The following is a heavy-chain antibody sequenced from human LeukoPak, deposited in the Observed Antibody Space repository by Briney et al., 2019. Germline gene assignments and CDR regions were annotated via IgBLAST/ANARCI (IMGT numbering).Heavy chain of an antibody. V-gene: IGHV3-23*01. CDR1: GFTFSSYG. CDR3: ARDLVVVTDY. J-gene: IGHJ4*02. Sequence: GGSLRLSCAASGFTFSSYGMSWVRQAPGKGLEWVSAISGSGGSTYYADSVKGRFTISRDNSKNTLYLQMNSLRAEDTAVYYCARDLVVVTDYWGQGTLVTVSS. D-gene: IGHD2-21*02. CDR2: ISGSGGST.